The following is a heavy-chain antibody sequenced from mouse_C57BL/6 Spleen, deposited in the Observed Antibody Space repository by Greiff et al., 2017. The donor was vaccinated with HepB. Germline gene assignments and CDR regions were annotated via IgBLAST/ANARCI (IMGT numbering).Heavy chain of an antibody. CDR2: IHPNSGST. Sequence: VQLQQPGAELVKPGASVKLSCKASGYTFTSYWMHWVKQRPGQGLEWIGMIHPNSGSTNYNEKFKSKATLTVDKSSSTAYMQLSSLTSEDSAVYYCARYGDGDYFDYWGQGTTLTVSS. CDR1: GYTFTSYW. CDR3: ARYGDGDYFDY. D-gene: IGHD1-1*01. J-gene: IGHJ2*01. V-gene: IGHV1-64*01.